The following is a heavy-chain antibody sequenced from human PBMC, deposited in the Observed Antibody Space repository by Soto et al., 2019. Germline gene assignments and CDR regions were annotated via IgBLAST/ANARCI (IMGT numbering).Heavy chain of an antibody. CDR1: GGTFNNHA. Sequence: SVKVSCKASGGTFNNHAINWVRQAPGQGLEWMGGIIPIFGTSNYAQTFQGRITMTTDTSTSTVYMELRSLRSEDTAVYYCARSSGGVFGIIIEGPNWLAPWGQGSLVTVSS. D-gene: IGHD3-16*02. CDR2: IIPIFGTS. J-gene: IGHJ5*02. V-gene: IGHV1-69*05. CDR3: ARSSGGVFGIIIEGPNWLAP.